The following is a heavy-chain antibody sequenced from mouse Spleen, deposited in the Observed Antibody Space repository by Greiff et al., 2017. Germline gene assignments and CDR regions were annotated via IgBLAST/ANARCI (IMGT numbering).Heavy chain of an antibody. CDR1: GYAFSSSW. CDR2: IYPGDGDT. CDR3: ARDGYYPDWYFDV. V-gene: IGHV1-82*01. J-gene: IGHJ1*03. D-gene: IGHD2-3*01. Sequence: QVQLQQSGPELVKPGASVKISCKASGYAFSSSWMNWVKQRPGKGLEWIGRIYPGDGDTNYNGKFKGKATLTADKSSSTAYMQLSSLTSEDSAVYFCARDGYYPDWYFDVWGTGTTVTVSS.